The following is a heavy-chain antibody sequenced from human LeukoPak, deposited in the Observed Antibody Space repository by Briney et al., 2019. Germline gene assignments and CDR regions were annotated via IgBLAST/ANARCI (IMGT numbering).Heavy chain of an antibody. CDR1: GFTFSSYA. J-gene: IGHJ4*02. Sequence: GGSLRLSCAASGFTFSSYAMSWVRQAPGKGLEWVSAISGSGGSTYYADSVKGRFTISRDNAKNSLYLQMNSLRAEDTALYYCAKDRGSLAVAAQDYWGQGTLVTVSS. D-gene: IGHD6-13*01. CDR3: AKDRGSLAVAAQDY. V-gene: IGHV3-23*01. CDR2: ISGSGGST.